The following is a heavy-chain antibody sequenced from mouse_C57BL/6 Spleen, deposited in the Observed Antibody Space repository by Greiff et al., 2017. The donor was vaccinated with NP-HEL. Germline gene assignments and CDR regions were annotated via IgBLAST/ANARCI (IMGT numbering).Heavy chain of an antibody. Sequence: EVQVVESGGGLVKPGGSLKLSCAASGFTFSSYAMSWVRQTPEKRLEWVATISDGGSYTYYPDNVKGRFTISRDNAKNNLYLQMSHLKSEDTAMYYCARGASSYDYDEGFAYWGQGTLVTVSA. CDR2: ISDGGSYT. CDR1: GFTFSSYA. CDR3: ARGASSYDYDEGFAY. D-gene: IGHD2-4*01. V-gene: IGHV5-4*01. J-gene: IGHJ3*01.